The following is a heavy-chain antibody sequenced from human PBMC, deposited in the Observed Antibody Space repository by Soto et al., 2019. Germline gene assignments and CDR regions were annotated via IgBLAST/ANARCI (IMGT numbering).Heavy chain of an antibody. V-gene: IGHV3-23*01. CDR1: GCTSINYS. J-gene: IGHJ4*02. CDR2: ISGTGGST. Sequence: CTAVGCTSINYSMNWIRQAPGKGLEWVATISGTGGSTYYADSVKGRFTISRDNSKNTLYLQMNSLRVEDTAVYYCAKDRLGGNFDYWGQGTQVTVSS. CDR3: AKDRLGGNFDY.